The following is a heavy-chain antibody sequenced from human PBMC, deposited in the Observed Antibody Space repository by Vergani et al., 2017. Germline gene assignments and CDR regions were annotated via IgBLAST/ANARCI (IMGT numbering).Heavy chain of an antibody. V-gene: IGHV4-4*02. Sequence: QVQLQESGPGLVKPSGTLSLTCAVSGGSISSSNWWSWVRQPPGKGLEWIGEIYHSGSTNYNPSLKSRVTISVDTSKNQFSLKLSSVTAADTAVYYCAKTFPGIAAAGAGWDAFDIWGQGTMVTVSS. CDR2: IYHSGST. CDR1: GGSISSSNW. J-gene: IGHJ3*02. D-gene: IGHD6-13*01. CDR3: AKTFPGIAAAGAGWDAFDI.